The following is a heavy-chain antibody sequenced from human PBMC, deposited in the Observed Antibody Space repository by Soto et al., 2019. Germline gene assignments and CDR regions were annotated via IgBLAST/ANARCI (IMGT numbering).Heavy chain of an antibody. CDR1: GYSFTTFW. D-gene: IGHD3-22*01. CDR3: VRQLYDNRNYLDALDV. Sequence: GESLKISCNVSGYSFTTFWISWVRQMPEKGLEWMGRLDPADSFTNYSPSFQGHVTISVDKSINTAYLQWSSLKASDTAIYYCVRQLYDNRNYLDALDVWGQGTMVTV. J-gene: IGHJ3*01. CDR2: LDPADSFT. V-gene: IGHV5-10-1*01.